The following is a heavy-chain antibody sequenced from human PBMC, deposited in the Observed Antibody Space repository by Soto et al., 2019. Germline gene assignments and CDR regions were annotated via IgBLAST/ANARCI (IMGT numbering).Heavy chain of an antibody. CDR1: GYTFTSYG. D-gene: IGHD2-2*01. Sequence: GASVKVSCKASGYTFTSYGISWVRQAPGQGLEWMGWISAYNGNTNYAQKLQGRVTMTTDTSTSTAYMELRSLRSDDTAVYYCARDRGCSSTSCYRYYYYYGMDVWGPGSLVTVSS. CDR2: ISAYNGNT. CDR3: ARDRGCSSTSCYRYYYYYGMDV. V-gene: IGHV1-18*04. J-gene: IGHJ6*02.